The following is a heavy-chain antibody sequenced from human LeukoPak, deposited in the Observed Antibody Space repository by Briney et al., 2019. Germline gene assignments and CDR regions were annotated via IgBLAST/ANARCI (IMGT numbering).Heavy chain of an antibody. Sequence: GGSLRLSCAASGFTFSDYYMSWIRQAPGKGLEWVSYISSSGSTIYYADSVKGRFTISRDNAKNSLYLQMNSLRAEDTAVYYCARDPTYYDFWSGYYPYYFDYWGQGTLVTVSS. CDR1: GFTFSDYY. CDR2: ISSSGSTI. CDR3: ARDPTYYDFWSGYYPYYFDY. J-gene: IGHJ4*02. D-gene: IGHD3-3*01. V-gene: IGHV3-11*04.